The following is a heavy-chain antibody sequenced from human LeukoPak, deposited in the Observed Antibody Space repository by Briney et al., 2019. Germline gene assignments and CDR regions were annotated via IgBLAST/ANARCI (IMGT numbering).Heavy chain of an antibody. D-gene: IGHD4-17*01. CDR2: ISSSSSYT. Sequence: PGGSLRLSCAASGFTFSDYYMSWIRQAPGKGLEWVSYISSSSSYTNYADSVKGRFTISRDNAKNSLYPQMNSLRAEDTAVYYCARAPYDYYYYYGMDVWGQGTTVTVSS. CDR3: ARAPYDYYYYYGMDV. J-gene: IGHJ6*02. CDR1: GFTFSDYY. V-gene: IGHV3-11*06.